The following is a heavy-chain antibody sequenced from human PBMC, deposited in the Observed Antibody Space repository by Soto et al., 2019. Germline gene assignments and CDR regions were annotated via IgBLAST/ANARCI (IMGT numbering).Heavy chain of an antibody. CDR3: ARPLGLGDRSGGSCYLTAHFYYNGMDF. D-gene: IGHD2-15*01. J-gene: IGHJ6*02. Sequence: QVQLVQSGAEVKKPGSSVKVSCKASGGTFSSYAISWVRQAPRQGLEWMGGIIAIFGTANDAQKCQGRVTITADESTSSAYMGLGSLRYEDTAVYYGARPLGLGDRSGGSCYLTAHFYYNGMDFWGQGTTVTVSS. CDR1: GGTFSSYA. CDR2: IIAIFGTA. V-gene: IGHV1-69*01.